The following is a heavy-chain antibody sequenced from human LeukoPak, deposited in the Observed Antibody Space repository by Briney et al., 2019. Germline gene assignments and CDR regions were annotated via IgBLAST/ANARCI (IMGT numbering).Heavy chain of an antibody. Sequence: SVKVSCKASGGTFSSYAISWVRQAPGQGLEWMGRIITILGIANYAQKFQGRVTITADKSTSTAYMELSSLRSEDTAVYYCARYRGTATILELYFDYWGQGTLVTVSS. V-gene: IGHV1-69*04. J-gene: IGHJ4*02. CDR2: IITILGIA. CDR1: GGTFSSYA. CDR3: ARYRGTATILELYFDY. D-gene: IGHD5-24*01.